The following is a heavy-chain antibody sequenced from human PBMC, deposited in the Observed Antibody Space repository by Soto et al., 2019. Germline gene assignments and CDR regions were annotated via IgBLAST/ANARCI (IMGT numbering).Heavy chain of an antibody. Sequence: GGSLRLSCAASGFTFSRYAMSWVRPAPGKGLEWVSGITGSGDTTNYADSVKGPFTISRDNSKNTLYLQLNTRRAEDTAIYDCAKAHLGYCSGDNCYFDSWGQGNLVTVSS. D-gene: IGHD2-15*01. J-gene: IGHJ4*02. CDR3: AKAHLGYCSGDNCYFDS. V-gene: IGHV3-23*01. CDR2: ITGSGDTT. CDR1: GFTFSRYA.